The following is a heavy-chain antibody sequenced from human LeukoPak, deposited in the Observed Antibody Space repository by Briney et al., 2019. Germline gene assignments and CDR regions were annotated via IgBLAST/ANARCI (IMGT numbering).Heavy chain of an antibody. CDR1: GFSFSSYW. J-gene: IGHJ4*02. Sequence: GSLRLSCAASGFSFSSYWMHWVRQAPGKGLVWVSRIRSDGGDTSYADSVKGRFTISRDNAKNTLYLQMNSLRAEDTAVYYCARDEVLGSGSYWDWGQGTLVTVSS. D-gene: IGHD3-10*01. CDR2: IRSDGGDT. V-gene: IGHV3-74*01. CDR3: ARDEVLGSGSYWD.